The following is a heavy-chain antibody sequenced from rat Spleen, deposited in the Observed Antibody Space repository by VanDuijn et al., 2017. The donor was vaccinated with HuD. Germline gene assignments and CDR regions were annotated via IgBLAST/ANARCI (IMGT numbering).Heavy chain of an antibody. CDR2: ITHNDGNT. CDR3: GRHEYNSYFDY. J-gene: IGHJ2*01. V-gene: IGHV5-31*01. Sequence: EVRLVESGGGLVQPGRSLKLSCEASGFTFNHYWMTWIRQAPGKGLEWVASITHNDGNTYYPDSVMGRFTIYRDNEKSALYLQMDILRSGDTATYSRGRHEYNSYFDYGGQGVMVTVSS. D-gene: IGHD1-9*01. CDR1: GFTFNHYW.